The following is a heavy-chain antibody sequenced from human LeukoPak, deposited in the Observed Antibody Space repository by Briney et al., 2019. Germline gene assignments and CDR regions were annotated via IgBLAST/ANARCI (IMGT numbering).Heavy chain of an antibody. CDR2: IYPGDSDT. Sequence: GESLKISCKGSGYSFTSYWIGWVRQMPGKGLEWMGIIYPGDSDTRYSPSFQGQVTTSADKSISTAYLQWSSLKASDTAMYYCARVGREGAVPAASLKNYYYYGMDVWGQGTTVTVSS. CDR3: ARVGREGAVPAASLKNYYYYGMDV. CDR1: GYSFTSYW. J-gene: IGHJ6*02. V-gene: IGHV5-51*01. D-gene: IGHD2-2*01.